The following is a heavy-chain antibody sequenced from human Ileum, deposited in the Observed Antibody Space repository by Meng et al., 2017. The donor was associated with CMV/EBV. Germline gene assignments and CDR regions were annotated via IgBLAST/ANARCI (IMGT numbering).Heavy chain of an antibody. V-gene: IGHV3-74*01. D-gene: IGHD2-15*01. CDR2: IKTDGITT. J-gene: IGHJ6*02. CDR1: EFTVSSHL. Sequence: EVQVAESGGGLVQAGGSLRLSCAASEFTVSSHLMHWVRQAPGKGLEWVSRIKTDGITTTYADSVRGRFTISRDNAKNTVYLQMNSLRVEDTALYYCARDGGWSLDVWGQGSTVTVSS. CDR3: ARDGGWSLDV.